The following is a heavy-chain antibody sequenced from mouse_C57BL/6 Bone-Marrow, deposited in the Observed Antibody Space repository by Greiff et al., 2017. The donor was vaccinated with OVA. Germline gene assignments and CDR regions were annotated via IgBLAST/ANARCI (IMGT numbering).Heavy chain of an antibody. D-gene: IGHD2-3*01. Sequence: QVQLQQSGAELARPGASVKLSCKASGYTFTSYGISWVKQRTGQGLEWIGEIYPRSGNTYYNEKFKGKATLTADKSSSTAYMELRSLTSEDSSVYFCARRGRNSDGYYIAYGGRGKRVTVTA. CDR1: GYTFTSYG. CDR3: ARRGRNSDGYYIAY. J-gene: IGHJ3*01. CDR2: IYPRSGNT. V-gene: IGHV1-81*01.